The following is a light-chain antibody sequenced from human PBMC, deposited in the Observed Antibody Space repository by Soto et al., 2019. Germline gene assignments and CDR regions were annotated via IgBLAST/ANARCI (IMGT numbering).Light chain of an antibody. CDR2: AAS. J-gene: IGKJ2*01. CDR3: QQSYSTLDYT. Sequence: DIQMTQSPSSLSASVGDRVTITCRASQRISNYLNWYQHKPGKAPRLLIYAASSLQSGVPSRFSGSGDWTDFTLTISSLQPEDFSTYYCQQSYSTLDYTFGQGTKVEIK. V-gene: IGKV1-39*01. CDR1: QRISNY.